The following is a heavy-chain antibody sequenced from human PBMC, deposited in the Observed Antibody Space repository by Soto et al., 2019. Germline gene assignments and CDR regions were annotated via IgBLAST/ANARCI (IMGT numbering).Heavy chain of an antibody. V-gene: IGHV4-34*01. CDR1: GGSFSGYY. CDR2: INHSGST. D-gene: IGHD3-9*01. Sequence: QVQLQQWGAGLLKPSETLSLTCAVYGGSFSGYYWSWIRQPPGKGLEWIGEINHSGSTNYNPSLKSRVTISVDTSKNQFSLKLSSVTAADTAVYYCASYRILTGYYNLHWFDPWGQGTLVTVSS. J-gene: IGHJ5*02. CDR3: ASYRILTGYYNLHWFDP.